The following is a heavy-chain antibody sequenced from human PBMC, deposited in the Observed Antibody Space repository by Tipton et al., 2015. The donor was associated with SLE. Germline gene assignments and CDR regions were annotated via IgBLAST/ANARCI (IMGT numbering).Heavy chain of an antibody. V-gene: IGHV3-23*01. J-gene: IGHJ4*02. CDR1: GFTFDSFT. CDR2: ISGSGAST. Sequence: GSLRLSCAASGFTFDSFTMSWVRQAPGKGLEWVSAISGSGASTYYADSVKGRFTISRDNSKNTLYRQMNSLRAEDTAVYYCARDLFGGTFSQSHRLFGHWGPGTLVSVSS. D-gene: IGHD3-10*01. CDR3: ARDLFGGTFSQSHRLFGH.